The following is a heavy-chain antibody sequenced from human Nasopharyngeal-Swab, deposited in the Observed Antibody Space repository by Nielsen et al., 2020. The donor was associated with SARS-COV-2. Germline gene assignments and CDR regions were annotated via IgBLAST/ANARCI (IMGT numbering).Heavy chain of an antibody. V-gene: IGHV4-39*07. J-gene: IGHJ4*02. Sequence: SETLSLTCSVSGGSISSSSYYWGWIRQPPGKGLEWIGSIYYVGSTNYNPSLMSRVNISIDTSTNQFSLKLTSVTAADTAVYYCAREKNSGYGSLGIDYWGQGTLVTVSS. CDR1: GGSISSSSYY. CDR2: IYYVGST. D-gene: IGHD5-18*01. CDR3: AREKNSGYGSLGIDY.